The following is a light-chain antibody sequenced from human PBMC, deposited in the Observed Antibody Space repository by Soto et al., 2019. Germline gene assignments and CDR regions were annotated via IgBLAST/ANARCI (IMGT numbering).Light chain of an antibody. CDR1: QSVSSSY. J-gene: IGKJ1*01. CDR2: GAS. V-gene: IGKV3-20*01. CDR3: QQYGSSPRT. Sequence: EIVLTQSPGTLPLSPGERATLSCRASQSVSSSYLAWYQQKPGQAPRLLIYGASSRASGIPDRFSGSGSGTDFTLTISRLEPEDFVVYYCQQYGSSPRTFGQGTKVEIK.